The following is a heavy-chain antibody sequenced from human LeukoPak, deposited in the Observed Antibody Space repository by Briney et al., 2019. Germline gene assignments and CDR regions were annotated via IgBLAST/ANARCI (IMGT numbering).Heavy chain of an antibody. CDR2: INPKNGDT. CDR1: GYTFTSYY. J-gene: IGHJ4*02. D-gene: IGHD2/OR15-2a*01. CDR3: ARTRGSHISMAYLDY. V-gene: IGHV1-2*02. Sequence: EASVKVSCKASGYTFTSYYMHWVRQAPGQGLEWMGWINPKNGDTNYAQKFQGRVTMTRDTSISTAYMELSSLRSDDTAVYYCARTRGSHISMAYLDYWGQGTLVTVSS.